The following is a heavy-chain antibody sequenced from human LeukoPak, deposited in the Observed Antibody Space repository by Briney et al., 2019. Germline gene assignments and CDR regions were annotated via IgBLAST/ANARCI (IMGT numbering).Heavy chain of an antibody. CDR3: ARGLYDYVWGSYRSMTLESGFDY. D-gene: IGHD3-16*02. V-gene: IGHV1-8*01. Sequence: ASVKVSCKASGYTFTSYDFNWVRHPPGQGLEWMGWMNPNSGNTGYAQKFQGRVTMTRNTSISTAYMELSSLRSEDTAVYYCARGLYDYVWGSYRSMTLESGFDYWGQGTLVTVSS. CDR1: GYTFTSYD. J-gene: IGHJ4*02. CDR2: MNPNSGNT.